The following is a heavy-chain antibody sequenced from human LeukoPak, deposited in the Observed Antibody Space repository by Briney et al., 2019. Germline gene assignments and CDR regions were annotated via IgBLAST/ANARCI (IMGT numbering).Heavy chain of an antibody. D-gene: IGHD5-24*01. Sequence: ASVKVSCKASGYTFTSYDINWVRQATGQGLEWMGWMNPNSGNTGYAQKFQGRVTMTRNTSISTAYMELSSLRSEDTAVYYCAKHARDGYNSYYYYMDVWGKGTTVTISS. V-gene: IGHV1-8*01. J-gene: IGHJ6*03. CDR3: AKHARDGYNSYYYYMDV. CDR2: MNPNSGNT. CDR1: GYTFTSYD.